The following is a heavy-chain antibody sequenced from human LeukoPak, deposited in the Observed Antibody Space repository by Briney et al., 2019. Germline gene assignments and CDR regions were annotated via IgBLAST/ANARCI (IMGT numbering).Heavy chain of an antibody. V-gene: IGHV3-23*01. CDR3: TTVGIWKMVTGEDH. Sequence: PGGSLRLSCAASGFTFSSYAMSWVRQAPGKGLEWVSAISGSGGSTYYADSVKGRFTISRDNSKNTLYLQMNSLRAEDTAVYYCTTVGIWKMVTGEDHWGQGTLVAVSS. CDR1: GFTFSSYA. CDR2: ISGSGGST. J-gene: IGHJ4*02. D-gene: IGHD5-24*01.